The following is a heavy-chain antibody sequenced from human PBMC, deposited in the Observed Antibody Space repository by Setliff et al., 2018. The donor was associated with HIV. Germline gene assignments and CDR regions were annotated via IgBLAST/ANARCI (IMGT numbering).Heavy chain of an antibody. J-gene: IGHJ4*02. Sequence: SETLSLTCTVSRDSIGNGAYYWGWIRQPPGKGLEWIGSIYYSGSAYYNPSLKSRVTLSVDTSENQFSLRLSSVTAADTAVYFCARGGTVSADFDSWGQGTLVTVSS. CDR1: RDSIGNGAYY. CDR3: ARGGTVSADFDS. V-gene: IGHV4-39*07. D-gene: IGHD6-19*01. CDR2: IYYSGSA.